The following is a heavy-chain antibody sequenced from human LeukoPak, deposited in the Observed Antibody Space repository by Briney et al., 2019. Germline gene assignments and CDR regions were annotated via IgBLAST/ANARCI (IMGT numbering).Heavy chain of an antibody. J-gene: IGHJ3*02. D-gene: IGHD4/OR15-4a*01. CDR2: IRYDGSRK. Sequence: GGSLRLSCAGSGFSFSSYGMHWVRQAPDKGLEWVAFIRYDGSRKYYADSVKGRFTISRDNSKNTLYLQMNSLRAEDTAMYYCAKVSLNMVNDAFDIWGQGTMVSVSS. V-gene: IGHV3-30*02. CDR1: GFSFSSYG. CDR3: AKVSLNMVNDAFDI.